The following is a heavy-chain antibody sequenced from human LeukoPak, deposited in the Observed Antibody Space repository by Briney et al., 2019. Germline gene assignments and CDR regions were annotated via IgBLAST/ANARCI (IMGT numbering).Heavy chain of an antibody. CDR3: TTVAAAGTTDS. Sequence: GGSLRLSFAASGFPFSNAWMSWVRQAPGKGLEWVGRIKSKTDGGTTDYAAPVKGGFTISRDDSKNTLYLQMNSLKTEDTAVYFCTTVAAAGTTDSWGQGTLVTVSS. J-gene: IGHJ4*02. CDR1: GFPFSNAW. V-gene: IGHV3-15*01. D-gene: IGHD6-13*01. CDR2: IKSKTDGGTT.